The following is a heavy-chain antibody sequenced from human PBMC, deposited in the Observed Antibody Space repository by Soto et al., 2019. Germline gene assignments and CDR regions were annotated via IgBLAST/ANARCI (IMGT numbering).Heavy chain of an antibody. V-gene: IGHV3-23*01. CDR2: ISGSGGST. CDR3: AKDYRATYYFDY. CDR1: GFTFSSYA. Sequence: GGSLRLSCAASGFTFSSYAMSWVRQAPGKGLEWVSAISGSGGSTYYADSVKGRFTISRDNSKNTLFLQMNSLRAEYTDLYYCAKDYRATYYFDYWGQGTLVTVSS. J-gene: IGHJ4*02.